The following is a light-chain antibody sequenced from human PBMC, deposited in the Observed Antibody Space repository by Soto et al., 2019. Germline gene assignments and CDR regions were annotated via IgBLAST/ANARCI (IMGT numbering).Light chain of an antibody. Sequence: EIVLTQSPGTLSLSPGERATLSCRASQSVSSNYLAWYQQKPGQAPRLLIYGASSRATGIPDRFSGSGSGTTFTLTISRLAPEDFAVYYCQQYGGSPRVTFGGGTKVEIK. CDR2: GAS. CDR3: QQYGGSPRVT. CDR1: QSVSSNY. J-gene: IGKJ4*01. V-gene: IGKV3-20*01.